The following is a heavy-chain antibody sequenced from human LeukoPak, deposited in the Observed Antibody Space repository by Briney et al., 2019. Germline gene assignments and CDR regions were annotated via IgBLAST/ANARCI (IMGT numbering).Heavy chain of an antibody. CDR3: ARDYGGNDY. J-gene: IGHJ4*02. Sequence: GASVTVSCKASGGTLSSYAISWVRQAPGQGLEWMGRIIPILGIANYAQKFQGRVTITADKSTSTAYMELSSLRSEDTAVYYCARDYGGNDYWGQGTLVTVSS. D-gene: IGHD4-23*01. CDR2: IIPILGIA. V-gene: IGHV1-69*04. CDR1: GGTLSSYA.